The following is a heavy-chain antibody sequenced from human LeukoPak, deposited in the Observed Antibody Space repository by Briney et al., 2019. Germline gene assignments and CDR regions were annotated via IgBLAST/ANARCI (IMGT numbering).Heavy chain of an antibody. D-gene: IGHD4-11*01. CDR3: AKDRDEYGNDC. J-gene: IGHJ4*02. Sequence: GGSLRLSCTASGFSFSSYNMNWVRQAPGKGLEWVSSISSSSSYIYYADSLKGRFTISRDNAKNSLYLQMNSLRAEDTAVYYCAKDRDEYGNDCWGQGILVTVST. V-gene: IGHV3-21*01. CDR2: ISSSSSYI. CDR1: GFSFSSYN.